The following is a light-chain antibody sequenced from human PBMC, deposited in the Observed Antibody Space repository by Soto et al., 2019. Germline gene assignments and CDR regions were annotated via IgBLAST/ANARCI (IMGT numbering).Light chain of an antibody. CDR1: QSIIRW. Sequence: DVQLTQSPSTLSASLGDRGTSTCRASQSIIRWFAWYQQKPWKAPKLLIYETSSLEDGVPSRFTGSGSGTEFSLTITSLQPEDFASYYCQQYKDYWTFGQGTKVDIK. CDR3: QQYKDYWT. CDR2: ETS. J-gene: IGKJ1*01. V-gene: IGKV1-5*03.